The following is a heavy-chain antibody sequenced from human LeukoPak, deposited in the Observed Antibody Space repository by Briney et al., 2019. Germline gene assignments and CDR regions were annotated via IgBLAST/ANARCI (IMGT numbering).Heavy chain of an antibody. CDR3: AREAARGDY. D-gene: IGHD6-6*01. J-gene: IGHJ4*02. Sequence: GGSLRLSCAASGFTFSSYSMNWVRQAPGKGLEWVSSISSSSSYIYHADSVKGRFTISRDNAKNSLYLQMNSLRAEDTAAYYCAREAARGDYWGQGTLVTVSS. CDR2: ISSSSSYI. CDR1: GFTFSSYS. V-gene: IGHV3-21*01.